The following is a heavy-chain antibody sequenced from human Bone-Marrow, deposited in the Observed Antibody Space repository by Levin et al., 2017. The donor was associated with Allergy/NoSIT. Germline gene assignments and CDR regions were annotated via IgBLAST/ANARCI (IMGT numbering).Heavy chain of an antibody. D-gene: IGHD1-26*01. J-gene: IGHJ3*02. CDR3: ANVGRLDGAFDS. Sequence: SQTLSLTCTVSGGSISSSSYYWGWIRQPPGKGLEWIGSIYYSGSTYYNPSLKSRVTISVDTSKNQFSLKLSSVTAADTAVYYCANVGRLDGAFDSWGQGTMVTVSS. V-gene: IGHV4-39*01. CDR2: IYYSGST. CDR1: GGSISSSSYY.